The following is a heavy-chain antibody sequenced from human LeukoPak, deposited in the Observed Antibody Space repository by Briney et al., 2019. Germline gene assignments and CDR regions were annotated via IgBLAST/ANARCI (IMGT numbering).Heavy chain of an antibody. Sequence: GGSLRLSCAASGFTFSSYWMSWVRQAPGKGLEWVANIKQDGSEKYYVDSAEGRFAISRDNAKNSLYLQMNSLRAEDTAVYDCASSNWNYYNYWGQGTLVTVSS. V-gene: IGHV3-7*05. J-gene: IGHJ4*02. CDR1: GFTFSSYW. D-gene: IGHD1-20*01. CDR2: IKQDGSEK. CDR3: ASSNWNYYNY.